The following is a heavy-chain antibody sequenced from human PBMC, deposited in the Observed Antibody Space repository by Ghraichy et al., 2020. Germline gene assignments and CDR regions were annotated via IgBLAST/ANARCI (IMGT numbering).Heavy chain of an antibody. CDR2: IYYSGST. J-gene: IGHJ4*02. D-gene: IGHD3-10*01. V-gene: IGHV4-39*01. Sequence: SETLSLTCTVSGGSISSSSYYWGWIRQPPGKGLEWIGSIYYSGSTYYNPSLKSRVTISVDTSKNQFSLKLSSVTAADTAVYYCARHAPYYPGDYWGQGTLVTVSS. CDR3: ARHAPYYPGDY. CDR1: GGSISSSSYY.